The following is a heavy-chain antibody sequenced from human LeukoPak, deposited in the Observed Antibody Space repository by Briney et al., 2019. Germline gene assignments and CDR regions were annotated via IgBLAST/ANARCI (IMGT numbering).Heavy chain of an antibody. J-gene: IGHJ6*03. CDR3: AGVISSYGPQPDYYYMDV. Sequence: GGSLRLSCAASGFTFSSYWMSWVRQAPGKGLEWVANIKQDGSEKYYVDSVKGRFTISRDNAKNSLYLQMNSLRAEDTAVYYCAGVISSYGPQPDYYYMDVWGKGTTVTVSS. CDR2: IKQDGSEK. D-gene: IGHD5-18*01. CDR1: GFTFSSYW. V-gene: IGHV3-7*01.